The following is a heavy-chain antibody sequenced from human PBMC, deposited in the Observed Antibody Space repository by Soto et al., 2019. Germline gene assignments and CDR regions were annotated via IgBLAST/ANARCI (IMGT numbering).Heavy chain of an antibody. CDR3: ASSLVDHRHFDY. Sequence: EVQLVESGGGLVQPGGSLRLSCAASGFSVSDQYIDWVRQAPGKGLEWIGRTRNKVYSYTTEYAASVKGRFTISRDDSQNSLSLQRDSLKTEDTAVYFCASSLVDHRHFDYWCQGTLVTVSS. D-gene: IGHD3-10*01. CDR1: GFSVSDQY. J-gene: IGHJ4*02. V-gene: IGHV3-72*01. CDR2: TRNKVYSYTT.